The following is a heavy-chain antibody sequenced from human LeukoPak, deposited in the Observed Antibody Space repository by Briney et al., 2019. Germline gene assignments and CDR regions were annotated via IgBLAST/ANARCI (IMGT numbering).Heavy chain of an antibody. J-gene: IGHJ3*02. Sequence: SETLSLTCAVYRGSFSGYYWSWIRQPPGKGLEWIGEINHSGSTNYNPSLKSRVTISVDTSKNQFSLKLSSVTAADTAVYYCARGPPSCSGGSCYSGAAFDIWGQGTMVTVSS. CDR2: INHSGST. D-gene: IGHD2-15*01. CDR3: ARGPPSCSGGSCYSGAAFDI. CDR1: RGSFSGYY. V-gene: IGHV4-34*01.